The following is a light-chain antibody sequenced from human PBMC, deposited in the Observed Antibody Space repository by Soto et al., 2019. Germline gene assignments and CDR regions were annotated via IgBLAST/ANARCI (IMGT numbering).Light chain of an antibody. V-gene: IGKV3-20*01. Sequence: ESVLTQSAGTLSLSPGERATLSCRASQSVSSSYLAWYQQKPGQALRLLIYGASNRATGIPDRFSGSGSGTDFTLTISRQEPEDFEVYYCQQYGSSPPPFGGGTKVDIK. CDR1: QSVSSSY. CDR3: QQYGSSPPP. J-gene: IGKJ4*01. CDR2: GAS.